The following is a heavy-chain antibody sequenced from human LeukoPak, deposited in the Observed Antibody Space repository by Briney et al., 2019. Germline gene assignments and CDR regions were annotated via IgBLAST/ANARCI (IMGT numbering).Heavy chain of an antibody. Sequence: GGPLRLSCAASGFTFSSYSMNWVRQAPGKGLEWVAVISFDGGNKYYADSVKGRFTISRDNSKNTLYLQMNSLRAEDTAVYYCAKDRGTSEAGNQYSSHLDYWGQGTLVSVSS. CDR2: ISFDGGNK. V-gene: IGHV3-30*18. CDR1: GFTFSSYS. J-gene: IGHJ4*02. D-gene: IGHD6-6*01. CDR3: AKDRGTSEAGNQYSSHLDY.